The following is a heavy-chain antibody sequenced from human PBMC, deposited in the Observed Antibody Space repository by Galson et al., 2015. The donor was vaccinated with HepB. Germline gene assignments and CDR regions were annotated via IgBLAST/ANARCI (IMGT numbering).Heavy chain of an antibody. D-gene: IGHD3-3*01. V-gene: IGHV3-21*01. J-gene: IGHJ6*03. CDR1: GFTFSTYS. Sequence: SLRLSCAASGFTFSTYSMNWVRQAPGKGLEWVSSISTLSSYIYYADSVKGRFTISRDNARNSLYLQMNSLRAEDTAVYYCASLNYDFWSGYYYYYMDVWGKGTTVTVSS. CDR3: ASLNYDFWSGYYYYYMDV. CDR2: ISTLSSYI.